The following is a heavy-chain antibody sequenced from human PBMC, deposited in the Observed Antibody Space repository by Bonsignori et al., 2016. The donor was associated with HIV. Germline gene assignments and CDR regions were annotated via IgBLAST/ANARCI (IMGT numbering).Heavy chain of an antibody. CDR2: IYPGDSDT. Sequence: VRQMPGKGLEWMGIIYPGDSDTRYSPSFQGQVTISADKSINTAYLQWSSLKASDTAMYYCARHNGDSNHYYYMDVWGKGTTVTVSS. J-gene: IGHJ6*03. V-gene: IGHV5-51*01. CDR3: ARHNGDSNHYYYMDV. D-gene: IGHD2-21*02.